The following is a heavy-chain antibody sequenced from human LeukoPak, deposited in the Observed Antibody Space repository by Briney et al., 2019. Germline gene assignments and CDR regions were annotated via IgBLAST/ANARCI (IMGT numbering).Heavy chain of an antibody. CDR1: GGSFSGYY. D-gene: IGHD6-13*01. CDR2: INHSGST. J-gene: IGHJ5*02. V-gene: IGHV4-34*01. CDR3: ARVELIAGGWFDP. Sequence: SETLSLTCAVYGGSFSGYYWSWIRQPPGKGLEWIGEINHSGSTNYNPSLKSRVTISVDTSKNQFSLKLSSVTAADTAVYYCARVELIAGGWFDPWGQGTLVTVSS.